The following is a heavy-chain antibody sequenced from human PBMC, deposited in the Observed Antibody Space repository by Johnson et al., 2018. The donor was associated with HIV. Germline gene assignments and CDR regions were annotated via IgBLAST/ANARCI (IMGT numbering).Heavy chain of an antibody. D-gene: IGHD3-22*01. CDR3: ARAPYDYDSSGEGAFDI. Sequence: VQLVESGGGLVQTGGSLRLSCAAPGFSLSNYWMSWVRQAPGKGLEWVANIKQDGSEKYYVDSVKGRFTVSRDNAKTSLYLQMNSLRAEDAAVYYCARAPYDYDSSGEGAFDIWGQGTMVTVSS. J-gene: IGHJ3*02. CDR1: GFSLSNYW. CDR2: IKQDGSEK. V-gene: IGHV3-7*03.